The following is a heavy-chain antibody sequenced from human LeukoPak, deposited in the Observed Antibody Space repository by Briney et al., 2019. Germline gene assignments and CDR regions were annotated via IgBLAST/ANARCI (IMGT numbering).Heavy chain of an antibody. CDR3: ARGGSGSRGWFDP. D-gene: IGHD3-22*01. J-gene: IGHJ5*02. CDR2: IIPIFGTA. CDR1: GGTFSSYA. V-gene: IGHV1-69*13. Sequence: ASVKVSCKASGGTFSSYAISWVRQAPGQGLEWMGGIIPIFGTANYAQKFQGRVTITADESTSTAYMELSSLRSEDTAVYYCARGGSGSRGWFDPWGQGTLVTVSS.